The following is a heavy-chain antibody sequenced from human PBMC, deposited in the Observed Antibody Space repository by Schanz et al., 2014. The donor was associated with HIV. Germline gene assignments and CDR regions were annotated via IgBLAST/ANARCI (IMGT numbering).Heavy chain of an antibody. J-gene: IGHJ5*02. CDR2: INPSSGGT. Sequence: QVQLVQSGAEVKKPGASVKVSCKASGYTFPDYYIHWVRQAPGQGLEWMGWINPSSGGTNLAQKFQGRVTMTTDTSTSTAYMDLRSLRSDDTAVYYCAREKTTLNWFDPWGQGTLVTVSS. CDR1: GYTFPDYY. V-gene: IGHV1-2*02. CDR3: AREKTTLNWFDP.